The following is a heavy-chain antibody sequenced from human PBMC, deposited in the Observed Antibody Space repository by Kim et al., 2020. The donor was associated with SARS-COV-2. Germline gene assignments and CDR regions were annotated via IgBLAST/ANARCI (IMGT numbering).Heavy chain of an antibody. CDR3: ARGAYDFWSGYYLREYYYYGMDV. CDR1: GGSISSGSYY. V-gene: IGHV4-61*02. D-gene: IGHD3-3*01. CDR2: IYTSGST. Sequence: SETLSLTCTVSGGSISSGSYYWSWIRQPAGKGLEWIGRIYTSGSTNYNPSLKSRVTISVDTSKNQFSLKLSSVTAADTAVYYCARGAYDFWSGYYLREYYYYGMDVWGQGTTVTVSS. J-gene: IGHJ6*02.